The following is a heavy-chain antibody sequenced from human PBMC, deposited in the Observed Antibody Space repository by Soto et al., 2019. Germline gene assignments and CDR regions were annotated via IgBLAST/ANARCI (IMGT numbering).Heavy chain of an antibody. V-gene: IGHV3-23*01. D-gene: IGHD3-22*01. Sequence: PGGSLRLSCAASGFTFSSYAMSWVRQAPGKGLEWVSAISGSGGSTYYADSVKGRFTISRDNSKNTLYLQMNSLRAEDTAVYYWARDYYDSSGYYYYYYYGMDVWGQGTTVTVSS. CDR1: GFTFSSYA. J-gene: IGHJ6*02. CDR2: ISGSGGST. CDR3: ARDYYDSSGYYYYYYYGMDV.